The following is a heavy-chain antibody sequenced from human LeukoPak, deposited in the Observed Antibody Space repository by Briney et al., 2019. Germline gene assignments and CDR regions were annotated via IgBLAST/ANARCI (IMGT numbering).Heavy chain of an antibody. Sequence: ASVQVSCNASGYTFPSYDINWVRQATGQGLEWMGWMNPNSGNTGYAQKFQGRVTMTRNTSISTAYMELSSLRSEDTAVYYCARSITMTYYYYMDVWGKGTTVTISS. CDR3: ARSITMTYYYYMDV. CDR2: MNPNSGNT. CDR1: GYTFPSYD. D-gene: IGHD3-22*01. J-gene: IGHJ6*03. V-gene: IGHV1-8*01.